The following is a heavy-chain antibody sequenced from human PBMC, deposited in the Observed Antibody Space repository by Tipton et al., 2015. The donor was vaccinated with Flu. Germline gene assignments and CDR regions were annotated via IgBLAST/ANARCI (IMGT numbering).Heavy chain of an antibody. CDR2: IHHSGGT. CDR3: ASSPEYDSWNGYRLYFDS. Sequence: TLSLTCTVSDASVSSGNYYWSWIRQPPGKGPEWIGYIHHSGGTFYNPSFKSRVTISRDTSKNQFSLRLSSVTAADTAVYFCASSPEYDSWNGYRLYFDSWGQGTLVSVSS. D-gene: IGHD3-3*01. CDR1: DASVSSGNYY. J-gene: IGHJ4*02. V-gene: IGHV4-30-4*01.